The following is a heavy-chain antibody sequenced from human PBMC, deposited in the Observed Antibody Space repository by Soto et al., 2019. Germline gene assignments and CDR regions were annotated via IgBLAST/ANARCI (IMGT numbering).Heavy chain of an antibody. J-gene: IGHJ4*02. CDR3: ARDPYNWNYGDSFSFPA. CDR2: IYYSGST. V-gene: IGHV4-59*01. CDR1: GGSISSYY. D-gene: IGHD1-7*01. Sequence: SETLSLTCTVSGGSISSYYWSWIRQPPGKGLEWIGYIYYSGSTNYNPSLKSRVSISVDTAKNQFSLKLSSVTAAGTAVDYGARDPYNWNYGDSFSFPAWGRGTLVTVS.